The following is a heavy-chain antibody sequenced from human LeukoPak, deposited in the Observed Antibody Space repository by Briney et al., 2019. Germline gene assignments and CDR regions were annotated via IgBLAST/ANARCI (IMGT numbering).Heavy chain of an antibody. CDR2: IYSSGSG. D-gene: IGHD7-27*01. V-gene: IGHV4-4*09. CDR3: ARLTPGRFYMDV. Sequence: SETLPLTCTVSGGSISGYFWSWIRQPPGKGLEWIGYIYSSGSGNYNPSLKSRVTISVDTSKNQFSLKLSSVTAADTAVYYCARLTPGRFYMDVWGKGTTDTVSS. J-gene: IGHJ6*03. CDR1: GGSISGYF.